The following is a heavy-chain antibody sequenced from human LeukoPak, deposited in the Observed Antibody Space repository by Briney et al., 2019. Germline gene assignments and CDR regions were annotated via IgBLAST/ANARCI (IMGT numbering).Heavy chain of an antibody. CDR1: GGSISSYY. D-gene: IGHD6-19*01. J-gene: IGHJ4*02. V-gene: IGHV4-59*08. Sequence: SETLSLTCTVSGGSISSYYWSWIRQPPGRGLEWIGHIYDSGTTNYNPPLKSRVTISGDTSKNLFSLKINSVTAADTAVYYCARYGSGWDYWGQGTLVTVSS. CDR2: IYDSGTT. CDR3: ARYGSGWDY.